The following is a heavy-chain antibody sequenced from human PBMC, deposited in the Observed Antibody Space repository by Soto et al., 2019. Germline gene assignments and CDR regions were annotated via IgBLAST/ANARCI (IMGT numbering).Heavy chain of an antibody. J-gene: IGHJ4*02. CDR2: IYWDDDK. Sequence: QITLKESGPTLVKPTQTLTLTCTFSGFSLSTVAVGVGWIRQPPGKALEWLAFIYWDDDKLYSPSLKSRLTITKDTSKNPVVLTMTNMDPVDTGTYYCVHRRIDWSLRDWGQGTLVTVSS. CDR3: VHRRIDWSLRD. V-gene: IGHV2-5*02. D-gene: IGHD3-9*01. CDR1: GFSLSTVAVG.